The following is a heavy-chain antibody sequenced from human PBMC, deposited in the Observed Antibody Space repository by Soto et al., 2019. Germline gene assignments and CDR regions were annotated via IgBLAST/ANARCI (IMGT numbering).Heavy chain of an antibody. Sequence: SVKVSCKASGGTFSSYAISWVRQAPGQGLEWMGGIIPIFGTANYAQKFQGRVTITADESTSTAYMELSSLRSEDTAVYYCARATTMVRGVTAHFDYWGQGTRVTVSS. CDR3: ARATTMVRGVTAHFDY. CDR2: IIPIFGTA. V-gene: IGHV1-69*13. CDR1: GGTFSSYA. D-gene: IGHD3-10*01. J-gene: IGHJ4*02.